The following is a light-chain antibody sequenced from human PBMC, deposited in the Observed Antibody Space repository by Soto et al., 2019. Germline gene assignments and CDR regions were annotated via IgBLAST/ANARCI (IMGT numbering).Light chain of an antibody. V-gene: IGLV2-11*01. Sequence: QSALTQPRSVSGSPGQSVTISCTGTSSDVGTYDFVSWYQQHPGKAPRLMIFDVSERPSGVPDRFSGSKSGNTASLTISGLQAEDEADYYYCLYAVTFYVFGTGTKVPS. CDR3: CLYAVTFYV. CDR1: SSDVGTYDF. CDR2: DVS. J-gene: IGLJ1*01.